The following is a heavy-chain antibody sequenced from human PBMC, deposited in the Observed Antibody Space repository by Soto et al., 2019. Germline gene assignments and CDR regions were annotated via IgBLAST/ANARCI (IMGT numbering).Heavy chain of an antibody. CDR2: INAGNGNT. J-gene: IGHJ4*02. D-gene: IGHD2-8*01. V-gene: IGHV1-3*01. CDR3: ASHNCTNGVCRLFDY. Sequence: ASVKVSCKASGYTFTSYAMHWVRQSPGQRLEWMGWINAGNGNTKYSQKFQGRVTITRDTSASTAYMELSSLRSEDTAVYYCASHNCTNGVCRLFDYWGQGTLVTVSS. CDR1: GYTFTSYA.